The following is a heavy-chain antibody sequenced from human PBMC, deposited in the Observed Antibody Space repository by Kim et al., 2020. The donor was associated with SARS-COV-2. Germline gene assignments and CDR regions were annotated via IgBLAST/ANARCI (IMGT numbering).Heavy chain of an antibody. CDR2: K. D-gene: IGHD6-13*01. J-gene: IGHJ4*02. V-gene: IGHV3-30*02. Sequence: KYYADSVKGRFTISRDNSKNTLYLQMNSLRAEDTAVYYCAKSIAAAGTDYWGQGTLVTVSS. CDR3: AKSIAAAGTDY.